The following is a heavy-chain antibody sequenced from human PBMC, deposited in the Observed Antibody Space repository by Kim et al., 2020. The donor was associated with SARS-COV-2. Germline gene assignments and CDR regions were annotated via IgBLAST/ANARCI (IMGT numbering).Heavy chain of an antibody. Sequence: NNAQTFQGRVTMTRDTSISQAYMELSRLRSDDTAVYYCARVDRQLAPFDYWGQGTLVTVSS. CDR3: ARVDRQLAPFDY. J-gene: IGHJ4*02. V-gene: IGHV1-2*02. D-gene: IGHD6-13*01.